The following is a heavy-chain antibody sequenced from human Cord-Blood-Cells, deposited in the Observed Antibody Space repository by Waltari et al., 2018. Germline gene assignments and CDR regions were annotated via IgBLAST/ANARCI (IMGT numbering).Heavy chain of an antibody. Sequence: QVQLQESGPGLVKPSETLSLTCTVSGGSISSYYWSWIRQPAGKGLEWIGRIYTSGSTNYNPSLKSRVTMSVDTSKNQFSLKLSSVTAADTAVYYCARDDPYYDFWSGYYTSWFDPWGQGTLVTVSS. D-gene: IGHD3-3*01. J-gene: IGHJ5*02. CDR3: ARDDPYYDFWSGYYTSWFDP. CDR1: GGSISSYY. CDR2: IYTSGST. V-gene: IGHV4-4*07.